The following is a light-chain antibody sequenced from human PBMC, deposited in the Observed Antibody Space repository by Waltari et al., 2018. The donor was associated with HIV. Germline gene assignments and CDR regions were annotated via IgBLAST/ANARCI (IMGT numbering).Light chain of an antibody. Sequence: QSVLTQPPSLSGAPGQRVTISCTGSSPNIGAGYDVHWYQKHPGTAPKLLIYGNSHRPSGVPDRFSGSKSGTSVSLAITGLQAEDEADYYCQSYDSSLSGSVVFGGGTKLTVL. J-gene: IGLJ2*01. CDR1: SPNIGAGYD. CDR3: QSYDSSLSGSVV. V-gene: IGLV1-40*01. CDR2: GNS.